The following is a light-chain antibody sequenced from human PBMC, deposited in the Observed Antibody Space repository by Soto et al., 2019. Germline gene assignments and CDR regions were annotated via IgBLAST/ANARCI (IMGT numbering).Light chain of an antibody. CDR1: QSISTW. CDR3: QLYNSYSEA. CDR2: KAS. V-gene: IGKV1-5*03. Sequence: DIQMPQSPPTLSASVGDRVTITCRASQSISTWLAWYQQKPGKAPKLLIYKASTLKSGVPSRFSGSGSGTEFTLTICSLQPDDFATYYCQLYNSYSEAFGQGTKVDIK. J-gene: IGKJ1*01.